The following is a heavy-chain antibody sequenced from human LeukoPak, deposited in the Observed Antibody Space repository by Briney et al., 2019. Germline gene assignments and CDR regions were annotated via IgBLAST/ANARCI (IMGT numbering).Heavy chain of an antibody. D-gene: IGHD6-19*01. CDR1: GYTFTSYG. Sequence: ASVKVSCKASGYTFTSYGISWVRQAPGQGLEWMGWISAYNGNTNYAQKLQGRVTMTIDTSTSKAYMELRSLRSDDTAVYYCARVGLEKQMWLGPDPSDYWGQGTLVTVSS. CDR3: ARVGLEKQMWLGPDPSDY. J-gene: IGHJ4*02. V-gene: IGHV1-18*01. CDR2: ISAYNGNT.